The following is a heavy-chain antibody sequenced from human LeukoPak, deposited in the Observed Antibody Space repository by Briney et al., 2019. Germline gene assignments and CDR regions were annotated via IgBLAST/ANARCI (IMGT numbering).Heavy chain of an antibody. V-gene: IGHV4-38-2*01. CDR3: ATGENIAARPXHAFXX. D-gene: IGHD6-6*01. CDR2: IYHSGST. Sequence: PSETLSLTCAVSGYSISSGYYWGWIRQPPGKGLEWIGSIYHSGSTYYNPSLKSRVTISVDTSKNQFSLKLSSVTAADTAVYYCATGENIAARPXHAFXXWGQGTMVTV. CDR1: GYSISSGYY. J-gene: IGHJ3*01.